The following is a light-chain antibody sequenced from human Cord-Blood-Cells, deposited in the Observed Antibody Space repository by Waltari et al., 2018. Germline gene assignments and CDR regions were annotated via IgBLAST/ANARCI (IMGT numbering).Light chain of an antibody. CDR3: CSYAGSYTYV. CDR1: SSDVGGYNY. Sequence: QSALTQPRSVSGSPGQSVTISYTGTSSDVGGYNYASWYQQHPGKAPKLMIYDVSKRPSGFPDRFSGSKSGNTASLTISGLQAEDEADYYCCSYAGSYTYVFGTGTKVTVL. CDR2: DVS. V-gene: IGLV2-11*01. J-gene: IGLJ1*01.